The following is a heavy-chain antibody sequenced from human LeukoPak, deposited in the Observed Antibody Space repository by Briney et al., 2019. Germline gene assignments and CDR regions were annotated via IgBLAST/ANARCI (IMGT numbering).Heavy chain of an antibody. D-gene: IGHD6-6*01. Sequence: GSLRLSCAGSGFALSIYSMHWVRQAPGKGLEWVSSISSSSRYIYYADSVKGRFTISRDNAKNSLSLQMNSLRVEDTAVYYCARDDGDYSSSADFDYWGQGTLVTVSS. CDR1: GFALSIYS. CDR2: ISSSSRYI. CDR3: ARDDGDYSSSADFDY. V-gene: IGHV3-21*01. J-gene: IGHJ4*02.